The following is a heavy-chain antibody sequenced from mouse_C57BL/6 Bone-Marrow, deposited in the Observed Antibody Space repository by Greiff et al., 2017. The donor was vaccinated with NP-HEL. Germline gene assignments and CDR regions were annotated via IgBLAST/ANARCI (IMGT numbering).Heavy chain of an antibody. D-gene: IGHD1-1*01. CDR2: ISSGGSYT. J-gene: IGHJ3*01. CDR1: GFTFSSYG. V-gene: IGHV5-6*01. CDR3: ARRGSSYRSWFAY. Sequence: EVQVVESGGDLVKPGGSLKLSCAASGFTFSSYGMSWVRQTPDKRLEWVANISSGGSYTYYPDSVKGRFTISRDNAKNTLYLQMSSLKSEDTAMYYCARRGSSYRSWFAYWGQGTLVTVSA.